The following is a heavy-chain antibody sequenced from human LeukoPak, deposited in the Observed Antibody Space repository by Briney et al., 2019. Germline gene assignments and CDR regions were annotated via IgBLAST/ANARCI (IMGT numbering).Heavy chain of an antibody. CDR2: ISAYNGNT. Sequence: ASVKVSCKASGYTFTSYGISWVRQAPGQGLEWMGWISAYNGNTNYAQKLQGRVTMTTDTSTSTAYMELRSLRSDDTAVYYCARDRGGTTSNWFDPWGQGTLVTVSS. CDR1: GYTFTSYG. CDR3: ARDRGGTTSNWFDP. V-gene: IGHV1-18*01. D-gene: IGHD2-2*01. J-gene: IGHJ5*02.